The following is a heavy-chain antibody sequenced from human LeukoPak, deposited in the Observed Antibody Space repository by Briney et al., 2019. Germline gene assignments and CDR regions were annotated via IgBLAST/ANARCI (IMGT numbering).Heavy chain of an antibody. CDR1: GGSISSSNW. CDR2: IYHSGST. V-gene: IGHV4-4*02. D-gene: IGHD3-10*01. CDR3: ARSGWFGELLGETGWFDP. Sequence: SGTLSLTCAVSGGSISSSNWWSWVRQPPGKGQEWIGEIYHSGSTNYNPSLKSRVTISVDKSKNQFSLKLSSVTAADTAVYYCARSGWFGELLGETGWFDPWGQGTLVTVSS. J-gene: IGHJ5*02.